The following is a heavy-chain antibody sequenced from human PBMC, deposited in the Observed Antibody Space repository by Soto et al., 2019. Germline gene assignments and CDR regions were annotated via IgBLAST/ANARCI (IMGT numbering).Heavy chain of an antibody. CDR3: ARDRCSGGSCFPPDAFDI. Sequence: ASVKVSCKASGYTFTSYGISWVRQAPGQGLEWMGWISAYNGYTNYAQKLQGRVTMTTDTSTSTAYMELRSLRSDDTAVYYCARDRCSGGSCFPPDAFDIWGQGTMVTVSS. V-gene: IGHV1-18*01. D-gene: IGHD2-15*01. CDR2: ISAYNGYT. J-gene: IGHJ3*02. CDR1: GYTFTSYG.